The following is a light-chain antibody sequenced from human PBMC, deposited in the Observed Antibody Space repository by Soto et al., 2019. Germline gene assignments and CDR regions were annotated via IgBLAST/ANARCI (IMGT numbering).Light chain of an antibody. CDR1: RANIGTRYD. CDR2: GNN. Sequence: QSVLPQPPPVSGAPGQRDTISCTGGRANIGTRYDVHWYQQVRGSAPILLIYGNNNRPSGIPDRFSGSKSDTSASLAIAGLQAEHEADYYCQSYDSGLGTYVFGTGTKVTGL. J-gene: IGLJ1*01. V-gene: IGLV1-40*01. CDR3: QSYDSGLGTYV.